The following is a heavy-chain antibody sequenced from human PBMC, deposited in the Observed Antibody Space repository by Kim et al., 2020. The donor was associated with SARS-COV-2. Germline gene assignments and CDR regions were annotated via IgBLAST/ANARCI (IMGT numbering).Heavy chain of an antibody. J-gene: IGHJ6*02. V-gene: IGHV3-15*01. Sequence: RFTISRDDSKNTLYLQMNSLKTEDTAVYYCTTDPMTTVTNVYYYYYGMDVWGQGTTVTVSS. D-gene: IGHD4-4*01. CDR3: TTDPMTTVTNVYYYYYGMDV.